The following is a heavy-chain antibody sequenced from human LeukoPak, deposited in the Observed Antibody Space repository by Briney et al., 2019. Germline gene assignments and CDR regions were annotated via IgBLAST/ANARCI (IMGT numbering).Heavy chain of an antibody. CDR3: ATAVVPENFDY. V-gene: IGHV5-51*01. D-gene: IGHD2-2*01. CDR1: GYSFTSYW. Sequence: GESLQISCKGSGYSFTSYWIGWVRQMAGKGLEWMGIIYPGDSDTRYSPSFQGQVTISADKSISTAYLQWSSLKASDTAMYYCATAVVPENFDYWGQGTLVTVFS. CDR2: IYPGDSDT. J-gene: IGHJ4*02.